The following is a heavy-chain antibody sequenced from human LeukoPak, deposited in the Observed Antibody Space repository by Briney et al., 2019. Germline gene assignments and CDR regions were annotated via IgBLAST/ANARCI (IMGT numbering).Heavy chain of an antibody. V-gene: IGHV3-7*01. Sequence: GGSLRLSCAASGFTFSKYWMSWVRQAPGKGVEGLAHINQGGSEIYYLSSVNRRFTISIDNAKTSLYLQINSLRADDTAVYYCARDQGSMIVLRTPNWYFDLWGRGTLVTASS. J-gene: IGHJ2*01. CDR3: ARDQGSMIVLRTPNWYFDL. CDR1: GFTFSKYW. CDR2: INQGGSEI. D-gene: IGHD3-22*01.